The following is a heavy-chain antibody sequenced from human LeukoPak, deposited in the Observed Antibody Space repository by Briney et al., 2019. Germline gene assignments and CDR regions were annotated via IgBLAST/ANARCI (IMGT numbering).Heavy chain of an antibody. CDR1: GGSFSSYY. CDR3: VRVSPSGSYPDAFDS. Sequence: SETLSLTCAVYGGSFSSYYWSWIRPPAGKGMEWIGRIYTSGSTNYNPSLKSRVTMSVDTSKNQFSLKLSSVTAADTAVYYCVRVSPSGSYPDAFDSWGQGTMVTVSS. V-gene: IGHV4-59*10. D-gene: IGHD1-26*01. CDR2: IYTSGST. J-gene: IGHJ3*02.